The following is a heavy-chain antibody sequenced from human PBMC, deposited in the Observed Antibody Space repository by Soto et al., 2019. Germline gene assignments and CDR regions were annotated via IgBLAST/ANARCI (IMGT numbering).Heavy chain of an antibody. CDR2: IDHSGST. J-gene: IGHJ6*02. D-gene: IGHD1-1*01. CDR1: GGSISSGGYS. Sequence: QLQLQESGSGLVKPSQTLSLTCAVSGGSISSGGYSWSWIRQPPGKGLEWIGYIDHSGSTYYNPSLKGRVTLSVDKSKNQSSLELSSVAAAYTAVYYCARRNRQPDYDYYYDMDVWGQGTTVTVSS. V-gene: IGHV4-30-2*01. CDR3: ARRNRQPDYDYYYDMDV.